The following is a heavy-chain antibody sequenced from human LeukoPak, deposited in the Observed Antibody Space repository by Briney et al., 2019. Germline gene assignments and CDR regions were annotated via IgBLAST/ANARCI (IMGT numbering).Heavy chain of an antibody. CDR3: AREVYDILTGYPA. J-gene: IGHJ5*02. CDR2: INPNSGGT. CDR1: GYTFTGYY. Sequence: ASVKVSCKASGYTFTGYYMHWVRQAPGQGPEWMGWINPNSGGTNYAQKFQGRVTMARDTSISTAYMELSRLRSDDTAVYYCAREVYDILTGYPAWGQGTLVTVSS. V-gene: IGHV1-2*02. D-gene: IGHD3-9*01.